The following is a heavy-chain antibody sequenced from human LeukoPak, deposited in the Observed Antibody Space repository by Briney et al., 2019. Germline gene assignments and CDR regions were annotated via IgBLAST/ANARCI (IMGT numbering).Heavy chain of an antibody. CDR1: GVSISGCSYN. CDR3: AKRRTDSSGYYNWFDP. D-gene: IGHD3-22*01. Sequence: SETLSLSCTVSGVSISGCSYNWGWIGQPPGQGLVWNGSIYYSGSTYYNPSLKSRITISEDTSKNQFHLKLNSVTAADTSVYYCAKRRTDSSGYYNWFDPWGQGTLVTVSS. V-gene: IGHV4-39*01. J-gene: IGHJ5*02. CDR2: IYYSGST.